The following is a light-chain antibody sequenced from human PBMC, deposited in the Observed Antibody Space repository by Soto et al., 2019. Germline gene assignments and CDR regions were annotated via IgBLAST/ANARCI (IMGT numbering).Light chain of an antibody. J-gene: IGLJ2*01. Sequence: QSALTQPRSVSGSPGQSVTISCTGTSSDVGGYNYVSWYQQHPGKAPKLMIYDVSKRPSGVPDRFSGSKSGNTSSLTISGLQAEDEADYYCCSYAGSSFVVFGGGTNLTVL. CDR1: SSDVGGYNY. CDR3: CSYAGSSFVV. CDR2: DVS. V-gene: IGLV2-11*01.